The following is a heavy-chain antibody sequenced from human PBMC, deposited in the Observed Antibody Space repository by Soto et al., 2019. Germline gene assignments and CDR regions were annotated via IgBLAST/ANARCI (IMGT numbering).Heavy chain of an antibody. CDR3: ARTFVDGMAGFGP. Sequence: EVQLVESGGGLVQPGGSLRLSCAASGFTLSTYWMHWVRQVPGKGLVWVSRISSGGTYTNYADSVKGQFTISRDSARNTLFLQMNYLTGEDTAVYYCARTFVDGMAGFGPWGQGTLVTVSS. CDR2: ISSGGTYT. CDR1: GFTLSTYW. D-gene: IGHD2-15*01. J-gene: IGHJ5*02. V-gene: IGHV3-74*01.